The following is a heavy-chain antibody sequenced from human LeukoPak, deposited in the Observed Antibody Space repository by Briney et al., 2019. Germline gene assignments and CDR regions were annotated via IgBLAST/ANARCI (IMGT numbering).Heavy chain of an antibody. CDR3: ARGPSSGWYGRWFDP. Sequence: SETLSLTCAVYGGSFSGYYWSWIRQPPGNGLEWIGEINHSGSTNYNPSLKSRVTISVDTSKNQFSLKLSSVTAADTAVYYCARGPSSGWYGRWFDPWGQGTLVTVSS. CDR1: GGSFSGYY. D-gene: IGHD6-19*01. CDR2: INHSGST. J-gene: IGHJ5*02. V-gene: IGHV4-34*01.